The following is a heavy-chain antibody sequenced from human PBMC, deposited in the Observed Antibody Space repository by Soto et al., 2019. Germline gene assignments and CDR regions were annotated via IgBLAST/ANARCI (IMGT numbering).Heavy chain of an antibody. CDR3: AGGGVYDSGRYHY. D-gene: IGHD6-25*01. Sequence: GGSLRLSCEASGFPFMTYWMSWVRQAPGKGLEWVAHMKEEATEKYLDSVKGRFIISRDNAKNSLYLQMNSLGGDDTAVYYCAGGGVYDSGRYHYWGQGTLVTVSS. J-gene: IGHJ4*02. CDR2: MKEEATEK. CDR1: GFPFMTYW. V-gene: IGHV3-7*01.